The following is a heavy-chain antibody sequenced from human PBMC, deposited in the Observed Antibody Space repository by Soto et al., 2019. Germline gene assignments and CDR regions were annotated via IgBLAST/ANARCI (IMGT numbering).Heavy chain of an antibody. CDR1: VVSISSYF. J-gene: IGHJ4*02. Sequence: PSETLSLTCSFSVVSISSYFWSCIRQSPGGGLEWIGYTYHRGSTNYSPSLKSRVAISLDTSENQFSLKVNSVTAADTAVYYCARIRGYTGPLDYWGQGTPYIVSS. CDR2: TYHRGST. V-gene: IGHV4-59*01. D-gene: IGHD5-12*01. CDR3: ARIRGYTGPLDY.